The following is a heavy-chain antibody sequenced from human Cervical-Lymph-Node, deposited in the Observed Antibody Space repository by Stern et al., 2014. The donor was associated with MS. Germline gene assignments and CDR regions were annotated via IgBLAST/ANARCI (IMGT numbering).Heavy chain of an antibody. V-gene: IGHV4-30-4*01. CDR2: IHYSGNT. CDR3: ARTDILLIDH. J-gene: IGHJ5*02. Sequence: VQLQESGPGLVKPSQTLSLSCTVSGASIRSDDYYWTWIRQTPEKGLEWIGYIHYSGNTYYSPSLRSRVTISVDTSKNQFSLRLSSVTAADTAVYYCARTDILLIDHWGQGTLVTVSS. D-gene: IGHD3-10*01. CDR1: GASIRSDDYY.